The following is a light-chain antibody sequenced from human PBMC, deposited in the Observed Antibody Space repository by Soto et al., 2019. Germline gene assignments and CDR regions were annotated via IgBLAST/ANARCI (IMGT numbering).Light chain of an antibody. J-gene: IGLJ1*01. CDR1: SSDIGGYNY. CDR2: EVT. Sequence: QSALTQPPSASGSPGQSVTISCTGTSSDIGGYNYVSWYRHHPGKAPQLLIYEVTKRPSGVPNRFSGSKSGNTASLTVSGLQADDEADYYCQSYDTSLSGYVFGTGTKLTVL. CDR3: QSYDTSLSGYV. V-gene: IGLV2-8*01.